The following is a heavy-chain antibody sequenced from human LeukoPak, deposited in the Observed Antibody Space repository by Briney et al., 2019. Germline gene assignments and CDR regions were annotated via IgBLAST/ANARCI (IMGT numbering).Heavy chain of an antibody. Sequence: GASVKVSCKASGGTFSSYAISWVRQATGQGLEWMGWMNPNSGNTGYAQKFQGRVTMTRNTSMSTAYMELSSLRSEDTAVYYCARSWVEGYCSSTSCFYGMDVWGQGTTVTVSS. CDR3: ARSWVEGYCSSTSCFYGMDV. V-gene: IGHV1-8*02. CDR1: GGTFSSYA. CDR2: MNPNSGNT. D-gene: IGHD2-2*01. J-gene: IGHJ6*02.